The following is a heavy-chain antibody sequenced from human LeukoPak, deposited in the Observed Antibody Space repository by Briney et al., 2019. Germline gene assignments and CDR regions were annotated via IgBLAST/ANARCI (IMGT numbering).Heavy chain of an antibody. V-gene: IGHV3-23*01. Sequence: GGSLRLSCAASDFPFIGYTMHWVRQAPGKGLEWVSAISGSGGTTYYADSVKGRFTISRDNSKNTLYLQMNSLRAEDTAVYYCAKNPAGSSSLDYWGQGTLVTVSS. D-gene: IGHD6-6*01. J-gene: IGHJ4*02. CDR2: ISGSGGTT. CDR3: AKNPAGSSSLDY. CDR1: DFPFIGYT.